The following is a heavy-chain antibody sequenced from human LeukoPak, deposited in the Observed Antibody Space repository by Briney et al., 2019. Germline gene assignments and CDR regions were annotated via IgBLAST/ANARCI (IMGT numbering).Heavy chain of an antibody. Sequence: SETLSLTCTVSGGSISSHYWSWIRQPPGKGLEWIGYIYYSGSTNYNPSLKSRVTISVDPSKNQFSLKLSSVTAADTAVYYCARAQNYYDSSGYTYWGQGTLVTVSS. CDR3: ARAQNYYDSSGYTY. CDR1: GGSISSHY. V-gene: IGHV4-59*11. D-gene: IGHD3-22*01. CDR2: IYYSGST. J-gene: IGHJ4*02.